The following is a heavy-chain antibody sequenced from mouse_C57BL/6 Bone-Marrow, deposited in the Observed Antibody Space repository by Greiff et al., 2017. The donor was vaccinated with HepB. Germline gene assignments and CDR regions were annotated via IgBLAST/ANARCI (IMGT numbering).Heavy chain of an antibody. CDR2: INSDGGST. Sequence: VQLQQSGGGLVQPGESLKLSCESNEYEFPSHDMSWVRKTPEKRLELVAAINSDGGSTYYPDTMERRFIISRDNTKKTLYLQMSSLRSEDTALYYCARPKSYYYYAMDYWGQGTSVTVSS. D-gene: IGHD1-1*01. CDR1: EYEFPSHD. V-gene: IGHV5-2*01. CDR3: ARPKSYYYYAMDY. J-gene: IGHJ4*01.